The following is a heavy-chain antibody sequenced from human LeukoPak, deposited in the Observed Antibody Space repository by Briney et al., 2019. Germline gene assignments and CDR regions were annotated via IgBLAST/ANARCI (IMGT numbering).Heavy chain of an antibody. Sequence: PGGSLRLSCAASGFTFSSYGMHWVRQAPGKGLEWVAVISYDGSNKYYADSVKGRFTISRDNSKNTLYLQMNSLRAEDTAVYYCANQRDYGDYVPWGYWGQGTLVTLSS. CDR1: GFTFSSYG. D-gene: IGHD4-17*01. CDR3: ANQRDYGDYVPWGY. J-gene: IGHJ4*02. CDR2: ISYDGSNK. V-gene: IGHV3-30*18.